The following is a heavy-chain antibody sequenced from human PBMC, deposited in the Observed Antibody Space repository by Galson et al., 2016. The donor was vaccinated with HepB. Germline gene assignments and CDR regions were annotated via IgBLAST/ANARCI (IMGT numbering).Heavy chain of an antibody. CDR1: GYTFTSYA. CDR2: INAGNGNT. Sequence: SVKVSCKASGYTFTSYAIHWLRQAPGQRLEWMGWINAGNGNTKYSQKFQGRVTITRDTSANTAYMELSSLRSEDTAVSYCARSIVVMPSANGFDPWGQGAMVTVCS. CDR3: ARSIVVMPSANGFDP. V-gene: IGHV1-3*01. D-gene: IGHD3-22*01. J-gene: IGHJ5*02.